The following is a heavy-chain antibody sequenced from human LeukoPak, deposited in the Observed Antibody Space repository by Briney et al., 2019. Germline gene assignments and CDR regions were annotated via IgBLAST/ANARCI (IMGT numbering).Heavy chain of an antibody. CDR1: GGSISSSSYY. V-gene: IGHV4-39*07. CDR2: IYYSGST. J-gene: IGHJ4*02. Sequence: SETLSLTCTVSGGSISSSSYYWGWIRQPPGKGLEWIGSIYYSGSTYYNPSLKSRVTISVDTSKNQFSLKLSSVTAADTAVYYCARYSGYSYGHYFDYWGQGTLVTVSS. D-gene: IGHD5-18*01. CDR3: ARYSGYSYGHYFDY.